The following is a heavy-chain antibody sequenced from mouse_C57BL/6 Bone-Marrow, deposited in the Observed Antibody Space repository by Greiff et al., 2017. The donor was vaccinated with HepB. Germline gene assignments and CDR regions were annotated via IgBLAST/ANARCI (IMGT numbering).Heavy chain of an antibody. V-gene: IGHV1-26*01. CDR1: GYTFTDYY. CDR2: INPNNGGT. CDR3: ASFYYYGSSWFAY. J-gene: IGHJ3*01. D-gene: IGHD1-1*01. Sequence: VQLQQSGPELVKPGASVKISCKASGYTFTDYYMNWVKQSHGKSLEWIGDINPNNGGTSYNQKFKGKATLTVDKSSSTAYMELRSLTSEDSAVYYCASFYYYGSSWFAYWGQGTLVTVSA.